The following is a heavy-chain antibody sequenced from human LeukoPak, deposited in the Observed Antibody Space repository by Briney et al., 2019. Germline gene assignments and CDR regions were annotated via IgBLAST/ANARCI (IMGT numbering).Heavy chain of an antibody. V-gene: IGHV4-34*01. CDR1: GGSFSGYY. CDR2: INHSGSA. Sequence: PSETLSLTCAVYGGSFSGYYWNWIRQPSGKGLEWIGEINHSGSANYNPSLKSRVTISVDTSKNQFSLKLSSVTAADTAVYYCARSTEIGITFGGVTRGPNWFDPWGQGTLVTVSS. J-gene: IGHJ5*02. D-gene: IGHD3-16*01. CDR3: ARSTEIGITFGGVTRGPNWFDP.